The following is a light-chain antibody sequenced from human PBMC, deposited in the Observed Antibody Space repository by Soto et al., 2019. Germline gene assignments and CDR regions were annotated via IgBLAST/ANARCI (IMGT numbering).Light chain of an antibody. Sequence: QPVLTQPASVSGSPGQSITISCTGTSSDVGGYNYVSWYQQHPGKAPKLMIFDVTNRPSGVSNRFSGSKSGNTASLTISGLQAEDEADYYCASYTIITILVVFGTGTKLTVL. CDR1: SSDVGGYNY. V-gene: IGLV2-14*03. CDR3: ASYTIITILVV. J-gene: IGLJ1*01. CDR2: DVT.